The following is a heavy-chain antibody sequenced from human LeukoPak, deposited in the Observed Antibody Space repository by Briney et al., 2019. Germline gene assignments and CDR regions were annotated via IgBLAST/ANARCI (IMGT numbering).Heavy chain of an antibody. CDR2: ISSGSGYI. D-gene: IGHD1-26*01. J-gene: IGHJ4*02. CDR3: ARVRDRIVGAIDY. Sequence: GGSLRLSCAASGFTFSSYSMNWGRQAPGKGLEWVSSISSGSGYIYYADSVTGRFTISRDNAKNSLYLQMTSLRAEDTAVYYCARVRDRIVGAIDYWGQGTLVTVSS. CDR1: GFTFSSYS. V-gene: IGHV3-21*01.